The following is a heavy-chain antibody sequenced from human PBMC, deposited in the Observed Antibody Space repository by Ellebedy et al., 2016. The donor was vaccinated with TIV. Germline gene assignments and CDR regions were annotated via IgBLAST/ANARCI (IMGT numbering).Heavy chain of an antibody. CDR2: IGSAGDT. V-gene: IGHV3-13*01. CDR1: GFTFSSHD. D-gene: IGHD6-13*01. CDR3: ARASAGLDY. J-gene: IGHJ4*02. Sequence: GESLKISCAASGFTFSSHDMHWVRQGTGKGLEWVSAIGSAGDTSYSGSMKGRFTISRENGKNYVYLQMNSLRAEDTAVYYCARASAGLDYWGQGTLVTVSS.